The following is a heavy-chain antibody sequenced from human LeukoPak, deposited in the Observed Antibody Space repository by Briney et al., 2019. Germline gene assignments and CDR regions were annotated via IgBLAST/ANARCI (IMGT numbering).Heavy chain of an antibody. Sequence: RGSLRLSCAASGFTFSSYAMHWVRQAPGKGLEWVAVISYDGSNKYYADSVKGRFTISRDNSKNTLYLQMNSLRAEDTAVYYCARASWTVTTVGVDYWGQGTLVTVSS. V-gene: IGHV3-30-3*01. CDR1: GFTFSSYA. D-gene: IGHD4-17*01. CDR2: ISYDGSNK. J-gene: IGHJ4*02. CDR3: ARASWTVTTVGVDY.